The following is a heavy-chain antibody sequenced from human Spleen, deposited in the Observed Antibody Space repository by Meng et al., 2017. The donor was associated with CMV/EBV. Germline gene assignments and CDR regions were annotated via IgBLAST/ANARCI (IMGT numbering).Heavy chain of an antibody. V-gene: IGHV3-23*01. CDR2: MYSNSVTS. J-gene: IGHJ6*02. CDR3: ARGHCSSTKCYGLGPFGMNV. Sequence: GESLKISCTASGFAFNTYAMSWVRQAPGKGLEWVSSMYSNSVTSFYADSVKGRFTISRDNSRNSLYLQMGNLRAEDTAVYYCARGHCSSTKCYGLGPFGMNVWGQGTTVTVSS. CDR1: GFAFNTYA. D-gene: IGHD2-2*01.